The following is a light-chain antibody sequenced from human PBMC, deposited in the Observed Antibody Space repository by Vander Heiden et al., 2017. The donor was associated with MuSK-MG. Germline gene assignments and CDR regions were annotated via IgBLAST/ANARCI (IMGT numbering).Light chain of an antibody. CDR2: DAS. J-gene: IGKJ5*01. Sequence: EIVLTPSPATLSLSPGERATLSCRASQSVSNYLAWYQQKPGQAPRLLIYDASNRATGIPARFSGSGSGADFTLTISSLEPEDFAIYYCQQRVNWPPITFGQGTRLEIK. CDR1: QSVSNY. V-gene: IGKV3-11*01. CDR3: QQRVNWPPIT.